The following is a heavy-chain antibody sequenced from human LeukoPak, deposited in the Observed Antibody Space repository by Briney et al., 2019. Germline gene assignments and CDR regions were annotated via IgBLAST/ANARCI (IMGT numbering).Heavy chain of an antibody. J-gene: IGHJ4*02. D-gene: IGHD2-15*01. CDR3: ARVGYCSGDTCYLHFDY. V-gene: IGHV1-2*02. CDR1: GYIFTDYY. CDR2: INPKNGDT. Sequence: ASVKVSFTASGYIFTDYYIHWMRQAPGQGLEWMGWINPKNGDTNYAQKFQGRVTMTRDTSISTVYMELNRLTSDDTALYYCARVGYCSGDTCYLHFDYWGQGTLVTVSS.